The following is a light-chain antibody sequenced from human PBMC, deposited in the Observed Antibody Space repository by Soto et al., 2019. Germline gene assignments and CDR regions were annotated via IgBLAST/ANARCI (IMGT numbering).Light chain of an antibody. CDR3: QSHDSSLSAYV. CDR2: GNS. Sequence: QSVLTQPPSVSGAPGQRVTISCTGSSSNIGAGYDVHWYQQLPGTAPKLLIYGNSNRPSEVPDRFSGSKSGTSASLAITGLQAEDEAHFYCQSHDSSLSAYVFGTGTKLTVL. J-gene: IGLJ1*01. CDR1: SSNIGAGYD. V-gene: IGLV1-40*01.